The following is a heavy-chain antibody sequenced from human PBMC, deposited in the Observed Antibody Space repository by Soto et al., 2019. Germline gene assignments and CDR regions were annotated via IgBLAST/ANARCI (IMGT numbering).Heavy chain of an antibody. J-gene: IGHJ6*02. CDR3: AKRGDIVEVSRTFVRYGMDV. Sequence: GSLRLSCAASGFTFSSYAMSWVRQAPGKGLEWVSAISGSGGSTYYADSVKGRFTISRDNSKNTLYLQMNSLRAEDTAVYYCAKRGDIVEVSRTFVRYGMDVWGQGTTVTVSS. CDR1: GFTFSSYA. D-gene: IGHD2-2*01. V-gene: IGHV3-23*01. CDR2: ISGSGGST.